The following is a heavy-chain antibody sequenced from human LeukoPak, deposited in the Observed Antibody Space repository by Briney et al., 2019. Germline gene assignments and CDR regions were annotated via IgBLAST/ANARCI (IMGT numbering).Heavy chain of an antibody. V-gene: IGHV1-2*02. CDR2: INPKNGGT. J-gene: IGHJ4*02. CDR3: VSHSSDYYPLYYFDY. D-gene: IGHD3-22*01. Sequence: ASVKVSCKASGYTFTSYGISWVRQAPGQGLEWMGWINPKNGGTDSAQKFQGRVTLTRDTSISTVYMELSRLRSDDAAIYYCVSHSSDYYPLYYFDYWGQGTLVTVTS. CDR1: GYTFTSYG.